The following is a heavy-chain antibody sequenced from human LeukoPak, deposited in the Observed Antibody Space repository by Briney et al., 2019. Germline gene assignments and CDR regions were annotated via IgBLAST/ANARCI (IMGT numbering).Heavy chain of an antibody. Sequence: SETLSLTCTVSGGSISSSSYYWGWIRQPPGKGLEWIGSIYYSGSTYYNPSLKSRVTISVDTSKNQLSLKLSSVTAADTAVYYCARQGYDFWSGYPGHYYYYMDVWGKGTTVTVSS. CDR3: ARQGYDFWSGYPGHYYYYMDV. CDR1: GGSISSSSYY. V-gene: IGHV4-39*01. CDR2: IYYSGST. J-gene: IGHJ6*03. D-gene: IGHD3-3*01.